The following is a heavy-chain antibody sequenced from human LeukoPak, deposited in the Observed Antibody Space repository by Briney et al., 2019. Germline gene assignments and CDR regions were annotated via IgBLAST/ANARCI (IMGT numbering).Heavy chain of an antibody. CDR3: AKPALDYKGPYFDY. CDR1: GFTFDDYA. CDR2: ISWNSGSI. J-gene: IGHJ4*02. V-gene: IGHV3-9*01. D-gene: IGHD4/OR15-4a*01. Sequence: PGGSLRLSCAASGFTFDDYAMHWVRQAPEKGLEWVSGISWNSGSIGYADSVKGRFTISRDNAKNPLYLQMNSLRAEDTALYYCAKPALDYKGPYFDYWGQGTLVTVSS.